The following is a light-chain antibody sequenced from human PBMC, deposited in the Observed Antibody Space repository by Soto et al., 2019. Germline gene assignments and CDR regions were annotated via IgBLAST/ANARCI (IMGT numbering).Light chain of an antibody. Sequence: EIVLTQSPGTLSLSPGEGATLSCRASQSVSSNFLAWYQQKPGQAPRILIYAASSRATGISDRFSGSGSETDFTFTIRRLEPEDFAVYYCQQYGSSPFTFGPGTKVDLK. CDR1: QSVSSNF. CDR2: AAS. CDR3: QQYGSSPFT. V-gene: IGKV3-20*01. J-gene: IGKJ3*01.